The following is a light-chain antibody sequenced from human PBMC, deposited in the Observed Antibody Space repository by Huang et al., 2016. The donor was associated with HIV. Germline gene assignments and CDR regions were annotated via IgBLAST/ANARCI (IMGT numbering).Light chain of an antibody. Sequence: EIEMTQSPATLSVSPGERATLSCGASQSVNTDLAWYQKKKGQAPRLLIDGASTRATGIPAKFNGTGSGTEFSLTISNLQSEDFAVYYCQQYNDWPPLTFGGGTEVEL. CDR1: QSVNTD. J-gene: IGKJ4*01. V-gene: IGKV3-15*01. CDR3: QQYNDWPPLT. CDR2: GAS.